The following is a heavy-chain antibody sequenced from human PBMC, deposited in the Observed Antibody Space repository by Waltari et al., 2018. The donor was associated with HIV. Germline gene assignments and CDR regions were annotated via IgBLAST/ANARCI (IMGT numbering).Heavy chain of an antibody. CDR1: GGTFSRYA. D-gene: IGHD3-3*01. CDR2: IIPISGTT. V-gene: IGHV1-69*12. CDR3: ARLGRSRFLEWIPFDP. J-gene: IGHJ5*02. Sequence: QVQLVQSGAEVKKPGSSVEVSCKASGGTFSRYAISWVRQAPGQGLEWMGGIIPISGTTNYAQKFQGRVTITADESTSTANMELNSLKSEDTAVYYCARLGRSRFLEWIPFDPWGQGTLVTVSS.